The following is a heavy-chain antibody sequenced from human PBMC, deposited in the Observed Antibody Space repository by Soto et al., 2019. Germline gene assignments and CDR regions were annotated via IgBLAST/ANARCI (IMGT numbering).Heavy chain of an antibody. D-gene: IGHD6-19*01. CDR3: GKESRGSGWSVCDF. Sequence: VQLLESGGGLVQPGGSLRLSCAASGFIFRDYAMNWVRQAPGKGLEWVSDISGSGDSARYADSVKGRSTISRDNSRDTLYLHMNSLRVDDTAVYYCGKESRGSGWSVCDFWGQGDLVTVSS. J-gene: IGHJ4*02. CDR2: ISGSGDSA. V-gene: IGHV3-23*01. CDR1: GFIFRDYA.